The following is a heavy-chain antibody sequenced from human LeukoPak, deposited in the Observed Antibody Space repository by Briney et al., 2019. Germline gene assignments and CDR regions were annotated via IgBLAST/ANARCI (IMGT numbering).Heavy chain of an antibody. CDR2: ISGSGGST. CDR3: AKKMTTVITFDY. D-gene: IGHD4-17*01. J-gene: IGHJ4*02. CDR1: GFTFSGYA. Sequence: QSGGSLRLSCAASGFTFSGYAMSWVRQAPGKGLEWVSAISGSGGSTYYADSVKGRFTISRDNSKNTLYLQMNSLRAEDTAVYYCAKKMTTVITFDYWGQGTLVTVSS. V-gene: IGHV3-23*01.